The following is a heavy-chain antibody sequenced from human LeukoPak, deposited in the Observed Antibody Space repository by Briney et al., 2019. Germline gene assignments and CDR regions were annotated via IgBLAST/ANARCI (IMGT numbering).Heavy chain of an antibody. J-gene: IGHJ4*02. CDR3: AKDQRWYRETTDY. V-gene: IGHV3-23*01. CDR2: ISGSGGST. CDR1: GFTFSSYA. D-gene: IGHD4-23*01. Sequence: GGSLRLSCAASGFTFSSYAMSWVRQAPGKGLEWISAISGSGGSTYYADSVKGRFTISRDNSKNTLYLQMNSLRAEDTAVYYCAKDQRWYRETTDYWGQGTLVTVSS.